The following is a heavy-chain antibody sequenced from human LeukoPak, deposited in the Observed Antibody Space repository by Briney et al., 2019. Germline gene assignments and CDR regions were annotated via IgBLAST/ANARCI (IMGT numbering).Heavy chain of an antibody. CDR3: ARAAAVTFFDY. Sequence: GGSLRLSCAASGFTFCDYYMSWIRQAPGKGLEWVSYISSSSSYTNYADSVKGRFTISRDNAKNSVYLQMNSLRAEDTAVYYCARAAAVTFFDYWGQGTLVTVSS. J-gene: IGHJ4*02. D-gene: IGHD4-23*01. CDR2: ISSSSSYT. CDR1: GFTFCDYY. V-gene: IGHV3-11*05.